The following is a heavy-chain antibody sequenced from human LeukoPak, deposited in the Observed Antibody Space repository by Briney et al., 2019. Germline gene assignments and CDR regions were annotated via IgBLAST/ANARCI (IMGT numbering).Heavy chain of an antibody. CDR3: ARAGGTWGLFDY. D-gene: IGHD3-16*01. Sequence: PGGSLRLSCAASGFTFSSYSMNWVRQAPGKGLEWVSSISSSSSYIYYADSVKGRFTISRDNAKNSLYLQMNSLRAEDTAVYYCARAGGTWGLFDYWGQGTLVTVSS. CDR2: ISSSSSYI. CDR1: GFTFSSYS. J-gene: IGHJ4*02. V-gene: IGHV3-21*01.